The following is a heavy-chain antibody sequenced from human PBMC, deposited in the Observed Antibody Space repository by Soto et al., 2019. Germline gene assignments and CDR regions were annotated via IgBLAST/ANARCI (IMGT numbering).Heavy chain of an antibody. CDR3: AKETGYSYGFQPNALDV. Sequence: RRLSCAGSGFTFSRYAMNWVRQAPGKGLEWVSISSSRGDRTSYAESVKGRFTISRDDSKNTLFLHMNSLGAEDTAVYYCAKETGYSYGFQPNALDVWGQGTTVTVSS. J-gene: IGHJ6*02. V-gene: IGHV3-23*01. D-gene: IGHD5-18*01. CDR1: GFTFSRYA. CDR2: SSSRGDRT.